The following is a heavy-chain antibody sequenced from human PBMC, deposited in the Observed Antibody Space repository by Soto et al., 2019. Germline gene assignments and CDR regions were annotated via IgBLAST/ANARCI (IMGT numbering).Heavy chain of an antibody. Sequence: PSETLSLTCAVYGGSFSGYYWSWIRQPPGKGLEWIGEINHSGSTNYNPSLKSRVTISVDTSKNQFSLKLSPVTAADTAVYYCARGRQVAGLHFDYWGQGTLVTVSS. D-gene: IGHD6-19*01. CDR3: ARGRQVAGLHFDY. J-gene: IGHJ4*02. CDR1: GGSFSGYY. CDR2: INHSGST. V-gene: IGHV4-34*01.